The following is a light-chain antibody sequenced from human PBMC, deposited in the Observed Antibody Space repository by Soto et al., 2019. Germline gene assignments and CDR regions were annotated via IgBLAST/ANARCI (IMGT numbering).Light chain of an antibody. Sequence: DIQMTQSPSSLSASVGDRVTITCRASQSISSNLNWYQQKPGKAPKLLIYAASSLQSGVPSRFSGSGSGTDFILTISSLQPEDFETYYCQQSYSIPPLTFGGGTKVEIK. CDR3: QQSYSIPPLT. CDR2: AAS. CDR1: QSISSN. J-gene: IGKJ4*01. V-gene: IGKV1-39*01.